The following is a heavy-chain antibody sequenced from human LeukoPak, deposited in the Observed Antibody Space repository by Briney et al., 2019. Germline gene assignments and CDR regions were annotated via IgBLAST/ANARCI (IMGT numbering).Heavy chain of an antibody. D-gene: IGHD3-22*01. CDR2: ISSSGSTV. CDR3: ARGSPYCDSSGYTADY. Sequence: PGGSLRLSCAASGFTFSSYEMNWVRQAPGKGLEWVSYISSSGSTVYYADSVKGRFTISRDNAKNSLYLQMNSLRAEDTAVYYCARGSPYCDSSGYTADYWGQGTLVTVSS. CDR1: GFTFSSYE. J-gene: IGHJ4*02. V-gene: IGHV3-48*03.